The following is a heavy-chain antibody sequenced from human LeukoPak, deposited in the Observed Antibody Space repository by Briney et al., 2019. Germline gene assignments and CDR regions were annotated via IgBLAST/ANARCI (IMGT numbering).Heavy chain of an antibody. D-gene: IGHD2-15*01. J-gene: IGHJ6*03. CDR2: IIPVFDTA. Sequence: SVKVSCKASGGTFSSYAISWVRQAPGQGLEWMGGIIPVFDTANYAQKFQGRVTITADESTSTAYMELSSLRSEDTAVYYCARVGYCSGGSCPRRNYYYYYMDVWGKGTTVTISS. V-gene: IGHV1-69*13. CDR3: ARVGYCSGGSCPRRNYYYYYMDV. CDR1: GGTFSSYA.